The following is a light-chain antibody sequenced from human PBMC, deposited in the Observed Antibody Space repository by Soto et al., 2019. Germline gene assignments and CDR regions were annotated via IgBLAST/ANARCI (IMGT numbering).Light chain of an antibody. CDR2: GAS. V-gene: IGKV3-20*01. Sequence: EIVLTQSPGTLSLSPGERATLSCRASQRISSNYLAWYQQKPGQAPKLLIHGASIRATGIPDRFSGSGSGTDFSLTISRLEPEDFAVYYCQQYGRSPGLFTFGPGTTVD. CDR3: QQYGRSPGLFT. CDR1: QRISSNY. J-gene: IGKJ3*01.